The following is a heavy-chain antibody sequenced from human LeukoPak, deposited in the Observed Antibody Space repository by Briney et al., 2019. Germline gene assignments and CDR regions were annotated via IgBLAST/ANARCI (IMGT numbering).Heavy chain of an antibody. V-gene: IGHV1-46*01. CDR2: ISPSGGST. CDR1: GYTFTGYY. CDR3: ARDHGSGSNCDY. Sequence: ASVKVSCKASGYTFTGYYMHWVRQAPGQGLEWMGIISPSGGSTTYAQKFQGRVTMTRDTSTSTVYMELSSLRSDDTAVYYCARDHGSGSNCDYWGQGTLLTVSS. J-gene: IGHJ4*02. D-gene: IGHD3-10*01.